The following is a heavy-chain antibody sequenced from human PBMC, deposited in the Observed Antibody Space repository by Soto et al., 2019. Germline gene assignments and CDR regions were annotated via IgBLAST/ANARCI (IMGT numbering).Heavy chain of an antibody. J-gene: IGHJ3*02. CDR1: GYTFTSYY. CDR3: ARDPNFDILTGYPNDVFDI. D-gene: IGHD3-9*01. V-gene: IGHV1-46*01. Sequence: ASVKVSCKASGYTFTSYYMHWVRQAPGQGLEWMGIINPSGGSTSYAQKFQGRVTMTRDTSTSTVYMELSSLRSEDTAVYYCARDPNFDILTGYPNDVFDIWGQGTLDT. CDR2: INPSGGST.